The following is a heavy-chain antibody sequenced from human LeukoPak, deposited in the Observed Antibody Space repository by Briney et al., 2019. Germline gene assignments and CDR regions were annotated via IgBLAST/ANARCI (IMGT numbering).Heavy chain of an antibody. CDR3: ARVYCSGGSCYDQTFDY. V-gene: IGHV3-23*01. Sequence: GGSLRLSCAASGFTFSSYTMSWVRQAPGKGLEWVSAISGSCGSTYYADSVKGRFTISRDNSKNTLYLQINSLRAEDTAVYYCARVYCSGGSCYDQTFDYWGQGNLVTVSS. CDR1: GFTFSSYT. J-gene: IGHJ4*02. CDR2: ISGSCGST. D-gene: IGHD2-15*01.